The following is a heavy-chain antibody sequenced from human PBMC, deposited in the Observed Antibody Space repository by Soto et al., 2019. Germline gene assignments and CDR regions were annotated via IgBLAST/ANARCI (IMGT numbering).Heavy chain of an antibody. CDR2: IYYNGII. J-gene: IGHJ5*02. CDR3: ARGIQEGFDP. V-gene: IGHV4-30-4*01. D-gene: IGHD5-18*01. Sequence: QVSLQESGPGLVKPSQTLSLSCTVSGDSITDGDYYRSWIRQPPGKDLEWIAYIYYNGIIHYNPSLKSRVTISLDPSKNQFSLTMTSVTDADTAVYSCARGIQEGFDPWGQGTLVTVSS. CDR1: GDSITDGDYY.